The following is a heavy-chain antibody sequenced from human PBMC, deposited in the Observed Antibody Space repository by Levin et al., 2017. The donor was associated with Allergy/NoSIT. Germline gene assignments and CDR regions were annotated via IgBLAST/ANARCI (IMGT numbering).Heavy chain of an antibody. J-gene: IGHJ6*02. D-gene: IGHD3-3*01. CDR3: AKDPFWSGYYHYYYYGMDV. Sequence: LSLTCAASGFTFSSYAMSWVRQAPGKGLEWVSAISGSGGSTYYADSVKGRFTISRDNSKNTLYLQMNSLRAEDTAVYYCAKDPFWSGYYHYYYYGMDVWGQGTTVTVSS. CDR2: ISGSGGST. V-gene: IGHV3-23*01. CDR1: GFTFSSYA.